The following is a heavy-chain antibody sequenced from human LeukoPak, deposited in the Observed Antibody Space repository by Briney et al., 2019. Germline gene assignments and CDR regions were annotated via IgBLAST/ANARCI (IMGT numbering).Heavy chain of an antibody. Sequence: GGSLRLSCAASGFTFSSYAMSWVRQAPGKGLEWVSAISGSGGSTYYADSVKGRFTISRDNSKNTLYLQMNSLRAGDTAVYYCARNLWYYDFWSGFFSTIDYWGQGTLVTVSS. CDR1: GFTFSSYA. V-gene: IGHV3-23*01. D-gene: IGHD3-3*01. CDR3: ARNLWYYDFWSGFFSTIDY. J-gene: IGHJ4*02. CDR2: ISGSGGST.